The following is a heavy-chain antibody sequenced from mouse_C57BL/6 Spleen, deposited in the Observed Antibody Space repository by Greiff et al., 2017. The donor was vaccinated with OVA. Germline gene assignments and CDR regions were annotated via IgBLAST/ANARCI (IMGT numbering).Heavy chain of an antibody. CDR2: IDPNSGGT. Sequence: QVQLKQPGAELVKPGASVKLSCKASGYTFTSYWMHWVKQRPGRGLEWIGRIDPNSGGTKYNEKFKSKATLTVDEPSSTAYMQLSSLTSEDSAVYYCARSYGSSYYAMDYWGQGTSVTVSS. CDR3: ARSYGSSYYAMDY. CDR1: GYTFTSYW. J-gene: IGHJ4*01. D-gene: IGHD1-1*01. V-gene: IGHV1-72*01.